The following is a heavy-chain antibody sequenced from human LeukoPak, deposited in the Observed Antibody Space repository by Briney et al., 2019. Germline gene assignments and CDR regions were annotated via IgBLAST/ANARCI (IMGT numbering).Heavy chain of an antibody. D-gene: IGHD6-19*01. Sequence: PSETLSLTCTVSGGSISSYYWSWIRQPAGKGLEWIGRIYTSGSTNYSPSLRSRVAISVDTSKNQFSLKLSSVTAADTAVYYCSRDGAPYSSGWYYWGQGTLVTVSS. CDR3: SRDGAPYSSGWYY. V-gene: IGHV4-4*07. CDR1: GGSISSYY. CDR2: IYTSGST. J-gene: IGHJ4*02.